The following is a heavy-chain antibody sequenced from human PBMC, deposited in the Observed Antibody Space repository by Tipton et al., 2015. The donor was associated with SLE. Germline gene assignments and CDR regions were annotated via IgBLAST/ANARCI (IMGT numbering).Heavy chain of an antibody. Sequence: SLRLSCAASGFTFSNYAMHWARQAPGKGLEWVAVISYDGSNKYYSDSVKGRFTISRDNSKNTLYLQMNSLRAEDTAVFYCARDSYSSNWYGVDYWGQGTLVTVSS. CDR1: GFTFSNYA. D-gene: IGHD6-13*01. CDR2: ISYDGSNK. J-gene: IGHJ4*02. V-gene: IGHV3-30-3*01. CDR3: ARDSYSSNWYGVDY.